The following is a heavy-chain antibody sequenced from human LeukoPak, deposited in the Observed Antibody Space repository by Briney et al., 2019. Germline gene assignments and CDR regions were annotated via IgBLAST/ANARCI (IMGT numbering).Heavy chain of an antibody. CDR3: AKGGTGYSYGFGY. D-gene: IGHD5-18*01. V-gene: IGHV3-23*01. CDR2: ISGSGGST. Sequence: QSGGSLRLSCAASGFTFSSYAMSWVRQAPGKGLEWVSAISGSGGSTYYADSVKGRFTISRDNSKNTLYLQMNSLRAEDTAVYYCAKGGTGYSYGFGYWGQGTLVTVSS. CDR1: GFTFSSYA. J-gene: IGHJ4*02.